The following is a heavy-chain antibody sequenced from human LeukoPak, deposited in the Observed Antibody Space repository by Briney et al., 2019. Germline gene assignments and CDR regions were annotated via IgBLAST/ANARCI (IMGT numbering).Heavy chain of an antibody. CDR3: ARGVELPDFDY. CDR1: GYTFTNYA. D-gene: IGHD1-7*01. J-gene: IGHJ4*02. Sequence: ASVKVSCKTSGYTFTNYAMNWVRQAPGQGLEWMGWMNTYTGNPTYAQGFTGRFVFSLDTSVSTAYLQISSLKAEDTAVYYCARGVELPDFDYWGQGTLVTVSS. V-gene: IGHV7-4-1*02. CDR2: MNTYTGNP.